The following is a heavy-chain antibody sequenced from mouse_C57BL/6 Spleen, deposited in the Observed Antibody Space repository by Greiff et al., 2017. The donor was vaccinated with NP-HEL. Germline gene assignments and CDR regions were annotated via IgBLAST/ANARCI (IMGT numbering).Heavy chain of an antibody. V-gene: IGHV1-52*01. J-gene: IGHJ3*01. CDR3: ARWGYYDYDPFAY. CDR1: GYTFTSYW. CDR2: IDPSDSET. Sequence: QVQLQQPGAELVRPGSSVKLSCKASGYTFTSYWMHWVKQRPIQGLEWIGNIDPSDSETHYNQKFKDKATLTVDKSSSTAYMQLSSLTSEDSAVYYCARWGYYDYDPFAYWGQGTLVTVSA. D-gene: IGHD2-4*01.